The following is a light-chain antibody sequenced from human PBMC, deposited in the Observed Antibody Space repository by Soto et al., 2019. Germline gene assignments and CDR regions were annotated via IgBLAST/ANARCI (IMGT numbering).Light chain of an antibody. CDR1: NIGSKS. J-gene: IGLJ2*01. Sequence: SYELTQPPSVSVAPGKSASITCGGNNIGSKSVHWYQQKPGQAPVLVIYYDSDRPSGIPERFSGSNSGNTATLTISRVEDGDEDDYYCQVRDSSSDHVFGGGTKLTVL. V-gene: IGLV3-21*04. CDR2: YDS. CDR3: QVRDSSSDHV.